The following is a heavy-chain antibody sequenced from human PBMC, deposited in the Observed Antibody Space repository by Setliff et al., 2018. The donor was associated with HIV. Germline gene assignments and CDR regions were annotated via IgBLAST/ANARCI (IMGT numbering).Heavy chain of an antibody. J-gene: IGHJ4*02. V-gene: IGHV3-20*04. CDR3: ARTYCSNLSCYDDY. CDR1: GFMFDDYG. CDR2: IDWNGGSA. Sequence: ETLSLSCAASGFMFDDYGMSWVRQVPGKGLEWVSAIDWNGGSAGYGDSVRGRFTISRDNAKNSLYVQMNSLRAEDTALYYCARTYCSNLSCYDDYWGQGTLVTVSS. D-gene: IGHD2-2*01.